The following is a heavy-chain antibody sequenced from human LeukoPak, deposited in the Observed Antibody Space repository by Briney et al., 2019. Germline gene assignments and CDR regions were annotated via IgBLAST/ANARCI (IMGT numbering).Heavy chain of an antibody. J-gene: IGHJ4*02. CDR1: GGSISSSSYY. Sequence: SETLSLTRTVSGGSISSSSYYWGWIRQPPGKGLEWIGSIYYSGSTYYNPSLKSRVTISVDTSKNQFSLKLSSVTAADTAVYYCARQKGIAVAGYYFDYWGQGTLVTVSS. D-gene: IGHD6-19*01. V-gene: IGHV4-39*01. CDR2: IYYSGST. CDR3: ARQKGIAVAGYYFDY.